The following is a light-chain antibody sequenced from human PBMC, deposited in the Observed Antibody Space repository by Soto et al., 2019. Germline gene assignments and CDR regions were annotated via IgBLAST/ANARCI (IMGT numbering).Light chain of an antibody. CDR3: AASDDSLNGQVV. Sequence: QSVLSQPPSASGTPGQRVTISCSGSSSNIGSNTVNWYQQLPGTAPKLLIYSNNQRPSGVPDRFSGSKSGTSASLAISGLQSEDEADYYCAASDDSLNGQVVFGGGTKVTVL. J-gene: IGLJ2*01. CDR1: SSNIGSNT. CDR2: SNN. V-gene: IGLV1-44*01.